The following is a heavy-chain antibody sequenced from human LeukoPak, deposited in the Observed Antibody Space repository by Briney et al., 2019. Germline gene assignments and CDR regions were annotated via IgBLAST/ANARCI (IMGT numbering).Heavy chain of an antibody. V-gene: IGHV3-7*03. CDR3: ARDRFLRRPEPADY. J-gene: IGHJ4*02. D-gene: IGHD1-14*01. CDR2: IKQDGSEK. Sequence: GALRLSCAASGFTFSSYWMSWVRRAPGKGLEWVANIKQDGSEKYYVDSVKGRFTISRDNAKNSLYLQMNSLRAEDTALYYCARDRFLRRPEPADYWGQGTLVTVSS. CDR1: GFTFSSYW.